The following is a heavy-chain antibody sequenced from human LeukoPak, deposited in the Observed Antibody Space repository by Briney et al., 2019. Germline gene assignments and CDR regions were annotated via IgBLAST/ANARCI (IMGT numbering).Heavy chain of an antibody. CDR3: ARDYYGSGSYRLDY. D-gene: IGHD3-10*01. J-gene: IGHJ4*02. CDR2: IWFDGSNK. V-gene: IGHV3-33*01. Sequence: GRSLRLSCAASGFTFSTYGMHWVRQAPGKGLEWVAIIWFDGSNKYYADSAKGRFTISRDNSKNTLYLQMNSLRAEDTAVYYCARDYYGSGSYRLDYWGQGTLVTVSS. CDR1: GFTFSTYG.